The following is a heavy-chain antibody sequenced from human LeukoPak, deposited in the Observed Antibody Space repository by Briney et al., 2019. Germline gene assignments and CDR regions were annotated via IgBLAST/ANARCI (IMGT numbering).Heavy chain of an antibody. Sequence: GGSLRLSCAASGFTFSSYAMSWVRQAPGKGLEWVSAISGSGGSTYYADSVKGRFTIPRDNSKNTLYLQMNSLRAEDTAVYYCASVGGSYYYYGMDVWGQGTTVTVSS. J-gene: IGHJ6*02. V-gene: IGHV3-23*01. CDR1: GFTFSSYA. CDR3: ASVGGSYYYYGMDV. D-gene: IGHD3-16*01. CDR2: ISGSGGST.